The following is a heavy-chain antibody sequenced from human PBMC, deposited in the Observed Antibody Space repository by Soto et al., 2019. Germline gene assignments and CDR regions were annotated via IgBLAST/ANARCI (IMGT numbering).Heavy chain of an antibody. J-gene: IGHJ4*02. CDR1: GGSISSGDYY. Sequence: ASETLSLTCTVSGGSISSGDYYWSWIRQPPGKGLEWIGYIYYSGSTYYNPSLKSRVTISVDTSKNQFSLKLSSVTAADTAVYYCARGWSYYYDSSGYSSFDYWGQGTLVTVSS. CDR2: IYYSGST. V-gene: IGHV4-30-4*01. CDR3: ARGWSYYYDSSGYSSFDY. D-gene: IGHD3-22*01.